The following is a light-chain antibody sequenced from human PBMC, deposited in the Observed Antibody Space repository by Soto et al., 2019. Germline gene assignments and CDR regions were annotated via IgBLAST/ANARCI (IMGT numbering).Light chain of an antibody. V-gene: IGLV1-47*01. J-gene: IGLJ2*01. CDR3: AAWDDSLSGHVV. CDR1: SSNIGSNY. CDR2: KNN. Sequence: QSVLTQPPSASGTPGQRVTISCSGSSSNIGSNYAYWYQQLPGMAPKLLIYKNNQRPSGVPDRFSGSKSGTSVFLAITGLRSEDEADYYCAAWDDSLSGHVVFGGGTKLTVL.